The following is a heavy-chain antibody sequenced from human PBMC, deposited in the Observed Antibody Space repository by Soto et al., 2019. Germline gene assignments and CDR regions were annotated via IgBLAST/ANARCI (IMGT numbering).Heavy chain of an antibody. V-gene: IGHV3-30-3*01. CDR1: GFTFSNSA. Sequence: QVQLVESGGGVVQPGRSLRLSCVASGFTFSNSAIHWVRQAPGKGLDWVAVISYDGSNKYYGDSVKGRFTISRDNSKNTVYLQMNSLRGDASAVYYCAREIDGNSGAIDYWGQGTLVTVSS. CDR3: AREIDGNSGAIDY. D-gene: IGHD3-10*01. J-gene: IGHJ4*02. CDR2: ISYDGSNK.